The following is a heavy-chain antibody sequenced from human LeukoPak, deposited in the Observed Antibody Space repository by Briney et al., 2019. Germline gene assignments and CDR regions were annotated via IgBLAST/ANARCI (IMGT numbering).Heavy chain of an antibody. CDR2: ISAHYGDT. J-gene: IGHJ5*01. CDR3: ARDRRVLEWVGDLGDTFDS. D-gene: IGHD2-15*01. V-gene: IGHV1-18*01. Sequence: ASVKVSCKASGYMFTNYGISWVRQAPGQGLEWMGWISAHYGDTNYDQKFQDRVTMTTDKSTSTAYMVLRNLTTDDTAVYYCARDRRVLEWVGDLGDTFDSWGQGTLVTVSS. CDR1: GYMFTNYG.